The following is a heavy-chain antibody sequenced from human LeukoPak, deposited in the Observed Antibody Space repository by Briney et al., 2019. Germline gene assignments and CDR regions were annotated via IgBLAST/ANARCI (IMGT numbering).Heavy chain of an antibody. Sequence: ASVKVSCKASGYTLTSYDINWVRQATGQGLEWMGWMNPNSGNTGYAQKFQGRVTMTRNTSISTAYMELSSLRSEDTAVYYCARLSATITPDGFDYWGQGTLVTVSS. CDR2: MNPNSGNT. J-gene: IGHJ4*02. V-gene: IGHV1-8*01. CDR3: ARLSATITPDGFDY. CDR1: GYTLTSYD. D-gene: IGHD5-12*01.